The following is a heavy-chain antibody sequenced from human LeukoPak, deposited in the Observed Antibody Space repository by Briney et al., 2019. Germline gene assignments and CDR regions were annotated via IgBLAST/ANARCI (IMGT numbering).Heavy chain of an antibody. J-gene: IGHJ3*02. CDR3: ARDWNYYTSETKRVDAFDI. D-gene: IGHD3-10*01. V-gene: IGHV4-59*01. Sequence: SETLSLTCTVSGGAISSYYWSWIRQSPGKGLEWIGYIYYSGSTNYHPSLKSRVTISVDTSKNQFSLKLSSVTAADTAVYLCARDWNYYTSETKRVDAFDIWGQGTMVTVSS. CDR2: IYYSGST. CDR1: GGAISSYY.